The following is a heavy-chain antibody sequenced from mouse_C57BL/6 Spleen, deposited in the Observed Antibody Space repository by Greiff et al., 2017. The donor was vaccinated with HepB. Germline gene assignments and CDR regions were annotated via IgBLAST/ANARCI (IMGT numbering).Heavy chain of an antibody. CDR3: ARPKGAFITTVVATSYWYFDV. Sequence: EVQLQESGPGLVKPSQSLSLTCSVTGYSITSGYYWNWIRQFPGNKLEWMGYISYDGSNNYNPSLKNRISITRDTSKNQFFLKLISVTTEDTATYYCARPKGAFITTVVATSYWYFDVWGTGTTVTVSS. J-gene: IGHJ1*03. D-gene: IGHD1-1*01. CDR1: GYSITSGYY. CDR2: ISYDGSN. V-gene: IGHV3-6*01.